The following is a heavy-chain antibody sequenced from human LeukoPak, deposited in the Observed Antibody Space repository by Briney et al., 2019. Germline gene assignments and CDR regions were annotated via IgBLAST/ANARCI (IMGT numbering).Heavy chain of an antibody. Sequence: SETLSLTCTVSGDSISNSYWSWIRQPAGKGLEWIGRIFVTGTTNYNPSLESRVTMSLDTSKNQFSLKLISVTAADTAVYRCARGPLSYSGRPNYFDYWVQGTLVTVSS. J-gene: IGHJ4*02. V-gene: IGHV4-4*07. CDR1: GDSISNSY. D-gene: IGHD1-26*01. CDR3: ARGPLSYSGRPNYFDY. CDR2: IFVTGTT.